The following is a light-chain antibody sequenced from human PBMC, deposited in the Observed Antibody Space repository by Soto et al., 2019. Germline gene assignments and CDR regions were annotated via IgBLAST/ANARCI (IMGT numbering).Light chain of an antibody. Sequence: QLVLTQPPSVSGAPGQRVTISCTGSSSNIGAGYEVYWYQQLPETAPKLLIYGSSRPSGVPDRFSGSKSGTSASLAITGLQAEDEAEYYCQSYDTSLTGLVFGGGTKLTVL. CDR3: QSYDTSLTGLV. CDR2: GS. J-gene: IGLJ2*01. V-gene: IGLV1-40*01. CDR1: SSNIGAGYE.